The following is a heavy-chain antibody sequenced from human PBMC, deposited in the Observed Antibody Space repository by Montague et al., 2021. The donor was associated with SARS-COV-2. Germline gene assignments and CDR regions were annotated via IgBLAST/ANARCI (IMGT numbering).Heavy chain of an antibody. CDR2: ISSSGGTI. V-gene: IGHV3-48*03. J-gene: IGHJ6*02. CDR1: GFISSYYE. D-gene: IGHD4-17*01. Sequence: SLRLSYAASGFISSYYEMNWVRQAPGKGLEWISYISSSGGTIYYADSVKGRFTFSRDNAKNSLYLQMNSLRAEDTALYYCARGPPDYSDNGMDVWGQGTTVTVS. CDR3: ARGPPDYSDNGMDV.